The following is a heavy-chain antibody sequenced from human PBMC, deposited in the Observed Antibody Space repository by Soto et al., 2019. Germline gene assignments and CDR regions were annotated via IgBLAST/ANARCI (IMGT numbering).Heavy chain of an antibody. CDR2: IYTSGST. CDR1: GGSISSYY. Sequence: QVQLQESGPGLVKPSETLSLTCTVSGGSISSYYWSWIRQPAGKGLEWIGRIYTSGSTNYNPSLKSRVTMSVDTSKNQFSLKLSSVTAADTAVYYCAIESEIHYYYYYGMDVWGQGTTVTVSS. J-gene: IGHJ6*02. CDR3: AIESEIHYYYYYGMDV. V-gene: IGHV4-4*07.